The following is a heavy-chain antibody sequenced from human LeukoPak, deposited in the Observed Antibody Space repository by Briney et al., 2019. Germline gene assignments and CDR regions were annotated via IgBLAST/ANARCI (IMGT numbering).Heavy chain of an antibody. CDR3: AQINYYGSGSYIVAYGMDV. J-gene: IGHJ6*02. CDR2: ISYDGCNR. D-gene: IGHD3-10*01. Sequence: GGSLRLSCAASGFTFSTYAMPWVRQAPGGGLEWVAVISYDGCNRYYADSVKGRFTISRDNSKNTYHLQMNSLRAEDTAVYYCAQINYYGSGSYIVAYGMDVWGQGTTVTVSS. CDR1: GFTFSTYA. V-gene: IGHV3-30-3*01.